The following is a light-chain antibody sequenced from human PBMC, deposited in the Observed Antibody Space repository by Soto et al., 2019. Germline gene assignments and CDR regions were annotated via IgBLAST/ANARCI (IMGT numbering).Light chain of an antibody. CDR1: SSNIGTYS. J-gene: IGLJ2*01. V-gene: IGLV1-44*01. CDR2: TNN. CDR3: AARDDSLNGVV. Sequence: QSVLTQPPSASGTPGQRVTISCSGSSSNIGTYSVNWYQQLPGAAPKLLIYTNNQRPSGVPDRFSGSKSGTSASLAISGLQSGDEANYYCAARDDSLNGVVFGGGTKLTVL.